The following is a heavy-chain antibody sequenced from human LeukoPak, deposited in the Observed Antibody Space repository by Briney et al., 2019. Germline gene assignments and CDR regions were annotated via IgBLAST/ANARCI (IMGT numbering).Heavy chain of an antibody. CDR2: IYNGGTT. J-gene: IGHJ4*02. CDR1: GFTFNNYA. V-gene: IGHV3-66*02. CDR3: AGGGEAARSLHY. D-gene: IGHD6-6*01. Sequence: PGGSLRLSCAASGFTFNNYAMSWVRQAPGKGLEWVSVIYNGGTTYYADSVKGRFTISRDNSKSTLFVYLQMNSLRTDDTAVYYCAGGGEAARSLHYWGQGTLVTVSS.